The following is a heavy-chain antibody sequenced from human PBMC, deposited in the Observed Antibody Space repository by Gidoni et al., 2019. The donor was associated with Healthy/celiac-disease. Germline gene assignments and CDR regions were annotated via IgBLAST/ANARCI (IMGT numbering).Heavy chain of an antibody. D-gene: IGHD3-22*01. Sequence: QVQLVESGGGVVQPGRSLRLSCAASGFTFRRSAMHWVRQAPGKGLEWVAVISYDGSNKYYADSVKGRFTISRDNSKNTLYLQMNSLRAEDTAVYYCARDGYNYYDSSGYYGGIDYWGQGTLVTVSS. J-gene: IGHJ4*02. CDR3: ARDGYNYYDSSGYYGGIDY. V-gene: IGHV3-30-3*01. CDR2: ISYDGSNK. CDR1: GFTFRRSA.